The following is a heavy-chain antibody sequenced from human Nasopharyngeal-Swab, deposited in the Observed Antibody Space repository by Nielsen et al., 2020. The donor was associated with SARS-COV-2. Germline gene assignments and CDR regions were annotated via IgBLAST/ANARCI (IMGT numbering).Heavy chain of an antibody. Sequence: SETLSLTCTVSGGSISSYYWSWIRQPPGKGLEWIGYIYYSGSTNYNPSLKSRVTISVDTSKNQFSLKLSSVTAADTAVYYCASGPKGAFDIWGQGTMVTVSS. CDR1: GGSISSYY. CDR3: ASGPKGAFDI. J-gene: IGHJ3*02. CDR2: IYYSGST. V-gene: IGHV4-59*01.